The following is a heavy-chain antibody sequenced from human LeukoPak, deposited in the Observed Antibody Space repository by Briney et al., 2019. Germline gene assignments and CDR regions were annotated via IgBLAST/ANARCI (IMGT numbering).Heavy chain of an antibody. CDR2: ISTYNGNT. CDR1: GYNFDRYG. CDR3: ARDLEHCRNIICSNSAY. Sequence: ASVKVSCKGSGYNFDRYGVNWVRQAPGQGLEWVGWISTYNGNTFYAQKFEGRVSMTTDTSTNTVYMDLRSPRSDDTAVYYCARDLEHCRNIICSNSAYWGQGTLVTVSS. V-gene: IGHV1-18*04. J-gene: IGHJ4*02. D-gene: IGHD2-2*01.